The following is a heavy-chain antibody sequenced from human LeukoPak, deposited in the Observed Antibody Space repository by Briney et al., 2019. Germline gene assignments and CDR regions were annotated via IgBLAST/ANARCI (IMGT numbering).Heavy chain of an antibody. D-gene: IGHD1-26*01. V-gene: IGHV1-69*04. CDR2: IIPILGIA. J-gene: IGHJ1*01. CDR3: ASRVGGATKYFQH. CDR1: GGTFSSYA. Sequence: SVKVSCKASGGTFSSYAISWVRQAPGQGLEWMGRIIPILGIANYAQKFQGRVTITADKSTSTAYMELSSLRSEDTAVYYCASRVGGATKYFQHWGQGTLVTVSS.